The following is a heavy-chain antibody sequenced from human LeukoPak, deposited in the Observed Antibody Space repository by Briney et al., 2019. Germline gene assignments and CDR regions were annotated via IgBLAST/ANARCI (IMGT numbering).Heavy chain of an antibody. Sequence: GGSLRLSCAASGFTFSSYSMNWVRQAPGKGLEWVSAISGSGGSTYYADSVKGRFTISRDNSKNALYLQMNSLRAEDTAVYYCAKDRRLDYGDYFDYWGQGTLVTVSS. D-gene: IGHD4-17*01. V-gene: IGHV3-23*01. J-gene: IGHJ4*02. CDR1: GFTFSSYS. CDR2: ISGSGGST. CDR3: AKDRRLDYGDYFDY.